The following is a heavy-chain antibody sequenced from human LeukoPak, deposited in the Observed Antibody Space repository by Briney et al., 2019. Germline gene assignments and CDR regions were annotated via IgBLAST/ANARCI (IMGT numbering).Heavy chain of an antibody. V-gene: IGHV3-30-3*01. CDR3: ARTKGVSGSYYATPSKEFDY. CDR2: ISYDGSNK. D-gene: IGHD1-26*01. CDR1: GFTFSSYA. J-gene: IGHJ4*02. Sequence: GGSLRLSCAASGFTFSSYAMHWVRQAPGKGLEWVAVISYDGSNKYYADSVKGRFTISRDTSMNTLYLQMNSLRAEDTAVYYCARTKGVSGSYYATPSKEFDYWGQGTLVTVSS.